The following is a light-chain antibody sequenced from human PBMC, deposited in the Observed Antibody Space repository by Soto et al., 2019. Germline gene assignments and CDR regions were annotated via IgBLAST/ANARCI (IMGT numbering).Light chain of an antibody. V-gene: IGKV1-33*01. CDR1: QDISNY. CDR3: QQYDNLPLT. J-gene: IGKJ4*01. Sequence: DIQMTQSPYSLYASGADRVTITCQASQDISNYLNWYQQKPGKAPKLLIYDASNLETGVPSRFSGSGSGTDFTFTISSLQPEDIATYYCQQYDNLPLTIGGGTKVEIK. CDR2: DAS.